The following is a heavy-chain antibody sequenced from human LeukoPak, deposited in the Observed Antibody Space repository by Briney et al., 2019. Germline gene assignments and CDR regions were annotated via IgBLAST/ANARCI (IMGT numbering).Heavy chain of an antibody. Sequence: ASVKVSCKASGYTFTSYDINWVRQATGQGLEWMGWMNPNSGNTGYAQKFQGRVTMTRNTSISTAYMELSSLRSEDTAVYYCARRVPPGRVVPAASNWFDPWGQGTLVTVSS. CDR3: ARRVPPGRVVPAASNWFDP. D-gene: IGHD2-2*01. CDR2: MNPNSGNT. J-gene: IGHJ5*02. CDR1: GYTFTSYD. V-gene: IGHV1-8*01.